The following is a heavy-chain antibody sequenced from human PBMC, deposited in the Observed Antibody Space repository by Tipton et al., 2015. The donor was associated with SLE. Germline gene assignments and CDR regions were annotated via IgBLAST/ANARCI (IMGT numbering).Heavy chain of an antibody. CDR3: ARGVRIAVVKGWYFDL. Sequence: TLSLTCTVFGDSISSSGYQWGWIRQPPGKGLEWIGRISYSENTYYNPSLRSRVTLLLDMSKNQFSLKVSSVTAADTAVYYCARGVRIAVVKGWYFDLWGRGTLVTVSS. D-gene: IGHD6-19*01. CDR2: ISYSENT. J-gene: IGHJ2*01. V-gene: IGHV4-39*07. CDR1: GDSISSSGYQ.